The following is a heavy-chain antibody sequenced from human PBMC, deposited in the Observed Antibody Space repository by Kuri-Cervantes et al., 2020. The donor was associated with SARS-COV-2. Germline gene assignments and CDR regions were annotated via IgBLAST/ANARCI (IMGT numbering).Heavy chain of an antibody. V-gene: IGHV3-33*01. CDR1: GFTFSSYC. Sequence: GESPKISCAASGFTFSSYCMHWVRQAPGKGLEWVAVIWYDGSNKYYADSVKGRFTISRDNSKNTLYLQMNSLRAEDTAVYYCASDLVVSSGWDYYMDVWGKGTTVTVSS. CDR3: ASDLVVSSGWDYYMDV. D-gene: IGHD6-19*01. CDR2: IWYDGSNK. J-gene: IGHJ6*03.